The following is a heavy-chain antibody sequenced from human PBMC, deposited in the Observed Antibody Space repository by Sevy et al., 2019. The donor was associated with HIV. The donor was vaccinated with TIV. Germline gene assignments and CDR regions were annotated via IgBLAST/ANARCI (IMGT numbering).Heavy chain of an antibody. CDR2: ISFDGSNK. CDR1: GFAFSSYG. Sequence: GGSLRLSCAASGFAFSSYGMHWVRQAPGKGLDWVALISFDGSNKYYVDSVKGRFTISRDNSKNTLYLQMNSLRAEDTAVYYCARERAGRYFDWLARSTGMDVWGQGTTVTVSS. V-gene: IGHV3-30*03. CDR3: ARERAGRYFDWLARSTGMDV. D-gene: IGHD3-9*01. J-gene: IGHJ6*02.